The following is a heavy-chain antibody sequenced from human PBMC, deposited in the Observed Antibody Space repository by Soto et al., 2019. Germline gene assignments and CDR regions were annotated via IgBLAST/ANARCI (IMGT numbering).Heavy chain of an antibody. CDR1: GFSLSTSGVG. V-gene: IGHV2-5*02. D-gene: IGHD3-3*01. CDR2: IYWDDDK. J-gene: IGHJ4*02. Sequence: QITLKESGPTLVKPTQTLTLTCTFSGFSLSTSGVGVGWIRQPPGKALEWLALIYWDDDKGYSPSLKRRLTVTKDTSKNQVVLTMTNMDPVDTATYYCAHWPGVGVVNNWGQGTLVTVSS. CDR3: AHWPGVGVVNN.